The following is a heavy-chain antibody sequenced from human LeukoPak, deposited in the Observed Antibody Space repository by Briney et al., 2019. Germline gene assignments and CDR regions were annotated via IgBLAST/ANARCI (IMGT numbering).Heavy chain of an antibody. CDR3: AKEGRGATSLGY. V-gene: IGHV3-66*03. J-gene: IGHJ4*02. Sequence: PGGSLRLSCTVSGFTVSSNSMSWVRQAPGKGLEWVSFIYSDNTHYSYSVKGRFTISRDNSKNTLYLQMNSLRAEDTAVYYCAKEGRGATSLGYWGQGTLVTVSS. CDR1: GFTVSSNS. CDR2: IYSDNT. D-gene: IGHD1-26*01.